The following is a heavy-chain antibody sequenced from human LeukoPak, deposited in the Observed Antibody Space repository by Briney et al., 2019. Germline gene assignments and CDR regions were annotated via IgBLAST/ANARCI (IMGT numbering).Heavy chain of an antibody. Sequence: SETLSLTCAVYGGSFSGYYWSWIRQPPGKGLEWIGEINHSGSTNYNPSLKSRVTISVDTSKNQFSLKLSSVTAADTAVYYCARGNDWRVRWFDPWGQGTLVTVSS. D-gene: IGHD3-9*01. CDR2: INHSGST. V-gene: IGHV4-34*01. J-gene: IGHJ5*02. CDR1: GGSFSGYY. CDR3: ARGNDWRVRWFDP.